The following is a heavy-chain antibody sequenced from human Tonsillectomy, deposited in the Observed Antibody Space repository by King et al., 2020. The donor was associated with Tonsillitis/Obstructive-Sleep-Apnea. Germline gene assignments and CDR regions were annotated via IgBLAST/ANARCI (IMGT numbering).Heavy chain of an antibody. V-gene: IGHV3-23*04. Sequence: VQLVESGGGLVQPGGSLRLSCAASGFTFSTYAMSWVRQAPGKGLEWVSAISGSGRSTYYADSVKGWFTISRDNSKNTLYLEMSSLRAEDTAVYYCAKVDHYDILTGYPFDYWGQGTLVTVSS. CDR1: GFTFSTYA. CDR3: AKVDHYDILTGYPFDY. J-gene: IGHJ4*02. D-gene: IGHD3-9*01. CDR2: ISGSGRST.